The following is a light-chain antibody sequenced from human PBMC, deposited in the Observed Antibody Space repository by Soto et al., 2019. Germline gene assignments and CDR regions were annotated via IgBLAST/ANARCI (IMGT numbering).Light chain of an antibody. CDR1: SSDVGGYNY. CDR2: DVS. CDR3: SSYTSSSNYV. V-gene: IGLV2-14*01. J-gene: IGLJ1*01. Sequence: QSALTQPASVSGSPGQSITISCTGTSSDVGGYNYVSWYQQHPGKAPKLMIYDVSNRPSGVSNRFSGSQSGNTASLTISGHQAEDEANYYCSSYTSSSNYVFGTGTKLTV.